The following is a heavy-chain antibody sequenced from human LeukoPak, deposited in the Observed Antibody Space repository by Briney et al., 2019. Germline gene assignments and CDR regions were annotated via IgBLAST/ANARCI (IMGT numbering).Heavy chain of an antibody. CDR1: EFIFSDYW. V-gene: IGHV3-7*03. D-gene: IGHD3-10*01. CDR3: ARDNGGWFDS. Sequence: GGSLRLSCVASEFIFSDYWMSRVRQAPGKGLEWVANIKQGGREEKYVGSVKGRFAVSRDDAKSTLYLQMDSLSGDDTAVYYCARDNGGWFDSWGRGTLVTVSS. J-gene: IGHJ5*01. CDR2: IKQGGREE.